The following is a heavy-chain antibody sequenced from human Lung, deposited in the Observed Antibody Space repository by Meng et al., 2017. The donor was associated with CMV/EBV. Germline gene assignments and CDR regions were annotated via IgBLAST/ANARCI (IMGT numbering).Heavy chain of an antibody. V-gene: IGHV3-74*01. CDR2: INSDGSST. CDR1: GFTFSSYW. J-gene: IGHJ6*02. Sequence: GGSLRLXCAASGFTFSSYWMHWVRQAPGKGLVWVSRINSDGSSTSYADSVKGRFTISRDNAKNTLYLQMNSLRAEDTAVYYCARVFDYDFWSGYYTNGMDVWGQGTTVTVSS. CDR3: ARVFDYDFWSGYYTNGMDV. D-gene: IGHD3-3*01.